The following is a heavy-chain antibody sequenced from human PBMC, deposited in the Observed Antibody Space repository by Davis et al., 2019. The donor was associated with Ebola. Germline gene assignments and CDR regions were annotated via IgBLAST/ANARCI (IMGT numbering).Heavy chain of an antibody. CDR3: ARGKWFDP. CDR1: GGTFTNYT. CDR2: IIPGVDTK. Sequence: SVKVSCKTSGGTFTNYTVNWVRQAPGQGLEWMGRIIPGVDTKDYAQKFQGRVTLTADKATNTAYMELSGLRFDDTAVYYCARGKWFDPWGQGTLVSVTS. J-gene: IGHJ5*02. V-gene: IGHV1-69*08.